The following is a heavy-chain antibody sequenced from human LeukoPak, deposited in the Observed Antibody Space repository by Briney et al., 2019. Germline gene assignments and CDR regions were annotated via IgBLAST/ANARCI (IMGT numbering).Heavy chain of an antibody. J-gene: IGHJ4*02. CDR1: GASFSNYY. CDR3: ARSYCSSSSCYPNRYFNY. D-gene: IGHD2-2*01. CDR2: ISYSGTT. V-gene: IGHV4-59*01. Sequence: SETLSLTCTVSGASFSNYYWTWIRLPPGKGLEWIGYISYSGTTNYNPSLRSRVTISVDTSKNQFSLKLSSVTAADTAVYYCARSYCSSSSCYPNRYFNYWGQGTLVTVSS.